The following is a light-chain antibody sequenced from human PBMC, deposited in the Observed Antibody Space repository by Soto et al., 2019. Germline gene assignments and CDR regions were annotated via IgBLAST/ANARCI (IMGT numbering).Light chain of an antibody. J-gene: IGLJ1*01. CDR2: DVS. CDR3: SSYTSSSTLYV. V-gene: IGLV2-14*01. CDR1: SSDVGGYNY. Sequence: QSALTQPASVSGSPGQSITISCTGTSSDVGGYNYVSWYQQHPGKAPKLMIYDVSTRPSGVSDRFSGSKSSNTASLTISGLQAEDEADYYCSSYTSSSTLYVFGTGTKLTVL.